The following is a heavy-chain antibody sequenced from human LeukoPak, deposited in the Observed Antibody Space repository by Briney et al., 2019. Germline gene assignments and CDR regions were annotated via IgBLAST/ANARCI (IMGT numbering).Heavy chain of an antibody. J-gene: IGHJ4*02. CDR1: GYSFHTYW. Sequence: GESLKISLRGSGYSFHTYWIGRVRQMPGKGLEWMGIIYPGESDTRYSPSLQGQVTMSADKSINTAYLQWSSLKAADTAMYYCARRQGCSSTSCPPDSWGQGTLVTVSS. CDR2: IYPGESDT. CDR3: ARRQGCSSTSCPPDS. V-gene: IGHV5-51*01. D-gene: IGHD2-2*01.